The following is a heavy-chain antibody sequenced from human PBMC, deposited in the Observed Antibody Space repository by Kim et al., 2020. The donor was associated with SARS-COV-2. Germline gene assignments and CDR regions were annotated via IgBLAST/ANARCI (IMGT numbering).Heavy chain of an antibody. Sequence: GGSLRLSCAASGFSFSDSSVHWVRQASGRGLEWVGRTRSKANNYATEYAVSVRGRFTISRDESKNAAYLQMNSLKTEEPALYYCAHSPPYDDTYWDAFDIWGRGTMVTVSS. CDR2: TRSKANNYAT. CDR3: AHSPPYDDTYWDAFDI. V-gene: IGHV3-73*01. J-gene: IGHJ3*02. CDR1: GFSFSDSS. D-gene: IGHD2-8*02.